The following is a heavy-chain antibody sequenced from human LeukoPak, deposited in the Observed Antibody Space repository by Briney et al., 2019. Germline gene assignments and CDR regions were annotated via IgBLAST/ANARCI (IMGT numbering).Heavy chain of an antibody. V-gene: IGHV3-23*01. D-gene: IGHD4-17*01. CDR2: ISGIGYTT. Sequence: GGSLRLSCTASGFTFSSYSMSWVRQGPGTGLEWVSAISGIGYTTFYADSVKGRFTISRDNSKKTLYLQVNSLRAEDTAVYFCAKELTTERTPGVDSWGQGTLVTVSS. CDR3: AKELTTERTPGVDS. J-gene: IGHJ4*02. CDR1: GFTFSSYS.